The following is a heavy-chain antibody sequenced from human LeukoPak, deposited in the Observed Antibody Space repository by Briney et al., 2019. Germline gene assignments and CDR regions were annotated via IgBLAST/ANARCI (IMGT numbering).Heavy chain of an antibody. CDR1: GYTFTGYY. D-gene: IGHD3-10*01. V-gene: IGHV1-2*02. CDR2: INPNSGGT. J-gene: IGHJ6*03. CDR3: ARVTMVRGVIDYYYYMDV. Sequence: ASVTVSCKASGYTFTGYYMHWVRQAPGQGLEWMGWINPNSGGTNYAQKFQGRVTMTRDTSISTAYMELSRLRSDDTAVYYCARVTMVRGVIDYYYYMDVWGKGTTVTVSS.